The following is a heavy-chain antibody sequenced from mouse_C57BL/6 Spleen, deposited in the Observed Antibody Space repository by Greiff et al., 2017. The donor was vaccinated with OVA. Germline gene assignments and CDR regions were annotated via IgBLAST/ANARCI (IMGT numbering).Heavy chain of an antibody. CDR2: INPNNGGT. D-gene: IGHD2-3*01. CDR1: GYTFTDYY. Sequence: VQLQQSGPELVKPGASVKISCKASGYTFTDYYMNWVKQSHGKSLEWIGDINPNNGGTSYNQQFKGTATLTVATSSSTAYMELSSLTSEDAAVDYCARRDDGYRYAMDYWGQGTSVTVAS. CDR3: ARRDDGYRYAMDY. J-gene: IGHJ4*01. V-gene: IGHV1-26*01.